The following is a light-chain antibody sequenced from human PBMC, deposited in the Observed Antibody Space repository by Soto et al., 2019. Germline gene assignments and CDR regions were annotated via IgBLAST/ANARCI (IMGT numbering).Light chain of an antibody. CDR2: AAS. Sequence: DIQLTQSPSSLSAFVGDRVTITCRVSQSISSYLNWYQQKPGKAPKLLIYAASSLQSGVPSRFSGSGSGTDFTLTISSLQPEDFATYYCQQSYSTLRTFGQGTKVEIK. V-gene: IGKV1-39*01. J-gene: IGKJ1*01. CDR3: QQSYSTLRT. CDR1: QSISSY.